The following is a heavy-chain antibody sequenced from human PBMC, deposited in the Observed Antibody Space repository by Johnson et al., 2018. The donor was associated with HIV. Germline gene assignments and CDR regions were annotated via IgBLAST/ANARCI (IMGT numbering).Heavy chain of an antibody. CDR1: GFTFSSYG. V-gene: IGHV3-33*06. J-gene: IGHJ3*02. CDR2: IKQDGSEK. D-gene: IGHD4-23*01. Sequence: QVQLVESGGGVVQPGRSLRLSCAASGFTFSSYGMHWVRQAPGKGLEWVANIKQDGSEKYYADSVKGRFTISRDNSKNTLYLQMSSLRAEDTAVYYWAKSPGKDHGGNSGAFHIWGQGTMVTVSS. CDR3: AKSPGKDHGGNSGAFHI.